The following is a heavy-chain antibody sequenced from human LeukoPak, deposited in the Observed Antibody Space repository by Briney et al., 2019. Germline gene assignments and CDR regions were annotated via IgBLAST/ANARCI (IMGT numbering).Heavy chain of an antibody. D-gene: IGHD3-22*01. J-gene: IGHJ5*02. CDR2: INSDGINT. V-gene: IGHV3-74*01. CDR1: GFTFSDYW. Sequence: GGSLRLSCAASGFTFSDYWMHWVRQAPGKGLVWVSRINSDGINTSYADSVKGRFTISRDNAKNTLNLQMNSLRAEDTAVYYCARDLGQYYDTSDNWFDPWGQGTLVTVSS. CDR3: ARDLGQYYDTSDNWFDP.